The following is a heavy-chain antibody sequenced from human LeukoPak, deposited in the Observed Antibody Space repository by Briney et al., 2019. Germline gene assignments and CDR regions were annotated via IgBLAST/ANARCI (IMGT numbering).Heavy chain of an antibody. Sequence: GGSLRLSCAASGFTFSSYSMNWVRQAPGKGLEWVSSISSSSSYIYYADSVKGRFTIARDNDKNSLYLQMNSLRAEDTAVYYCARAPLIDTNRIYYYYYGMGVWGQGTTVTVSS. V-gene: IGHV3-21*01. CDR3: ARAPLIDTNRIYYYYYGMGV. CDR1: GFTFSSYS. D-gene: IGHD5-18*01. CDR2: ISSSSSYI. J-gene: IGHJ6*02.